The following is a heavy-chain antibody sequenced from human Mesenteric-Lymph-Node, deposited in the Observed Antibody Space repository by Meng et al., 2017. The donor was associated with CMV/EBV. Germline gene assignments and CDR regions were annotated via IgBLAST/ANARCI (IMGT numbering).Heavy chain of an antibody. Sequence: GESLKISCVGSEFSFRDYWMSWVRQAPGKGLEWVANMNQDGSNKFYLDSVKGRFTISRDNTKNSLYLQMNSLRAEDTAVYYCARESLSMVVPDYWGQGTLVTVSS. V-gene: IGHV3-7*01. CDR2: MNQDGSNK. CDR1: EFSFRDYW. J-gene: IGHJ4*02. D-gene: IGHD4/OR15-4a*01. CDR3: ARESLSMVVPDY.